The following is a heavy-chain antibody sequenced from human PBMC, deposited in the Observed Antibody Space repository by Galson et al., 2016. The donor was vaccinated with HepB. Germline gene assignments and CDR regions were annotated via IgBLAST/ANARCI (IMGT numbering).Heavy chain of an antibody. CDR3: ARGGGRDRSGYTLDY. CDR2: ISSSSNHI. J-gene: IGHJ4*02. Sequence: SLRLSCAASGFTFRTYSMDWVRQAPGKGLEWVSSISSSSNHIYYADSLPGRFTISRDNANNSLYLQMHSLRAEDTAVYYCARGGGRDRSGYTLDYWGQGTLVTVSS. D-gene: IGHD3-22*01. CDR1: GFTFRTYS. V-gene: IGHV3-21*01.